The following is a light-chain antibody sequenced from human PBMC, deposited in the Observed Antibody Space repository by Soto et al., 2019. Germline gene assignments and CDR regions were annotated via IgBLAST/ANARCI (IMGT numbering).Light chain of an antibody. Sequence: QSPSTLSASVGDRVTITCRASQSISSWLAWYQQKPGKAPKLLIYDASSLESGVPSRFSGSGSGTEFTLTISSLQPDDFATYYCQQYNSYSPTWTFGQGTKVDIK. V-gene: IGKV1-5*01. J-gene: IGKJ1*01. CDR1: QSISSW. CDR2: DAS. CDR3: QQYNSYSPTWT.